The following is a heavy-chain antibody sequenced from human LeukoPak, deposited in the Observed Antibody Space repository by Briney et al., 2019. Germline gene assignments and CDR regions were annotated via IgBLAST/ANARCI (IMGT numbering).Heavy chain of an antibody. V-gene: IGHV4-59*01. CDR1: GGSIKSNY. CDR3: ARGGLLYDSSGYCDT. Sequence: PSETLSLTCSASGGSIKSNYWNWFRQTPGKGLEWIGDIYYSGSTTYNPSLKRRVTISVDTSKNEFSLEVRSVTAADTAVYYCARGGLLYDSSGYCDTWGQGTLVTVSS. CDR2: IYYSGST. D-gene: IGHD3-22*01. J-gene: IGHJ5*02.